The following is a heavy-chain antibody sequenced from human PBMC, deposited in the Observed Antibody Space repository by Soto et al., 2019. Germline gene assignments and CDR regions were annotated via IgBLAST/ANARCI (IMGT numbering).Heavy chain of an antibody. D-gene: IGHD5-12*01. J-gene: IGHJ4*02. CDR2: ISDSGVSS. Sequence: PGGSLRLSCASSVFTFITCAMNWVRQAPGKGLEWVSGISDSGVSSYYADSVKGRFTISRDNSKNTLHLQMNSLRAEDTAVYYCAKQGNGYNTDYWGQGTLVTVSS. CDR1: VFTFITCA. V-gene: IGHV3-23*01. CDR3: AKQGNGYNTDY.